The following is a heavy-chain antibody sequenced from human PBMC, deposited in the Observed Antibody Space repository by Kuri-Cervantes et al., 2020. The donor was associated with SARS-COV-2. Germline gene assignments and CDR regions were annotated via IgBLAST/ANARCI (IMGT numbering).Heavy chain of an antibody. CDR2: ISSSGSYS. CDR3: ARDLARMTTSSWWGLDT. D-gene: IGHD4-11*01. V-gene: IGHV3-11*06. CDR1: GFTFSDYY. J-gene: IGHJ5*02. Sequence: GESLKISCEASGFTFSDYYMSWIRQAPGKGLEWIAYISSSGSYSQSADSAEGRFTASRDNAKNSLYLQMNSLRVEDTALYYCARDLARMTTSSWWGLDTWGQGTLVTVSS.